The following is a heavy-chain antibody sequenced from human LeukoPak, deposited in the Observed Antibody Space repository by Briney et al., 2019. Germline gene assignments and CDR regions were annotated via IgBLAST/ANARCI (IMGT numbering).Heavy chain of an antibody. D-gene: IGHD5-18*01. J-gene: IGHJ6*03. CDR2: IYYSGST. V-gene: IGHV4-39*01. Sequence: PSETLSLTCTVSGGSISNSFYYWGWIRQPPGKGLEWIGSIYYSGSTYYNPSLKSRVTISVDTSKNQFSLKLSSVTAADTAVYYCARSRYSYAQFALGYYYYMDVWGKGTTVTISS. CDR1: GGSISNSFYY. CDR3: ARSRYSYAQFALGYYYYMDV.